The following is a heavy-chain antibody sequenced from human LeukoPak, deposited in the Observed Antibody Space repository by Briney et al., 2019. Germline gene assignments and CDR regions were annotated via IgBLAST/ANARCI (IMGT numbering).Heavy chain of an antibody. CDR3: AKDGPYTSSFDY. J-gene: IGHJ4*02. V-gene: IGHV3-30*18. Sequence: GGSLRLSCAGAGLSFSSYGMHWVRQAPGKGLEWVAVVSDDGSDKYYADSVKGRFTISRDNSKNTLYLQMNSLRGEDTAVYYCAKDGPYTSSFDYWGQGTLVPSPQ. CDR2: VSDDGSDK. CDR1: GLSFSSYG. D-gene: IGHD6-13*01.